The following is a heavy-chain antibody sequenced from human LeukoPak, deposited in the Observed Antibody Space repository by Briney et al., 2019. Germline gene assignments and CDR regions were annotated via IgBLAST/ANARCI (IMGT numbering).Heavy chain of an antibody. CDR1: GGSISSYY. V-gene: IGHV4-59*08. CDR3: ARLQPYNWFDP. J-gene: IGHJ5*02. D-gene: IGHD2-2*01. CDR2: MYYSGST. Sequence: PSETLSLTCAVSGGSISSYYWSWIRQPPGKGLEWIGYMYYSGSTNYNPSLKSRVTISVDTSKNQFSLKLSSVTAADTAVYYCARLQPYNWFDPWGQGTLVIVSS.